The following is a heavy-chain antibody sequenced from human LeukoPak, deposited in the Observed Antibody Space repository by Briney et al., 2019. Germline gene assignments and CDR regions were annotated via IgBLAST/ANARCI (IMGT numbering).Heavy chain of an antibody. J-gene: IGHJ4*02. CDR2: IWYDGSNK. D-gene: IGHD2-2*02. Sequence: PGGSLRLSCAASGFTFSNYGMHWVRQAPGKGLEWVAVIWYDGSNKYYADSVKGRFTLSRDNSKNTLFLQMNSLRPEDTAVYYCARGIPPDYWGQGTLVTVSS. CDR3: ARGIPPDY. CDR1: GFTFSNYG. V-gene: IGHV3-33*01.